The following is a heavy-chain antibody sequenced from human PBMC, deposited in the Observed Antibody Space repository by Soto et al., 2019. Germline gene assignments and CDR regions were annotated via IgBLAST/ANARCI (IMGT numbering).Heavy chain of an antibody. V-gene: IGHV3-43*01. J-gene: IGHJ4*02. CDR1: GFDFNRFT. Sequence: EVQLVQSGGRVVPPGGSLRISCAASGFDFNRFTMHWVRQTPERGLEWVSYIRGDGTDIRYADSVRGRFTISRDNTKNSLYLQMYSLTTEYTALYYCAKERDCGGVCFYFDFWGQGALVTVSS. D-gene: IGHD2-21*01. CDR2: IRGDGTDI. CDR3: AKERDCGGVCFYFDF.